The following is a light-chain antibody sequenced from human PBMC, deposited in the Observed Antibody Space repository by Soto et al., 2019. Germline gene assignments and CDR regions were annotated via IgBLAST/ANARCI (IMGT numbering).Light chain of an antibody. V-gene: IGLV2-14*01. J-gene: IGLJ1*01. CDR3: SSYTSRSRGV. CDR1: SSDVGGYNY. Sequence: QSVLTQPASVSGSPGQSITISCTGTSSDVGGYNYVSWYQQHPGRAPKLMIYDVSNRPSGVSNRFSGSKPGNTASLTISWLQAEDEADYYCSSYTSRSRGVFGTGTKVTVL. CDR2: DVS.